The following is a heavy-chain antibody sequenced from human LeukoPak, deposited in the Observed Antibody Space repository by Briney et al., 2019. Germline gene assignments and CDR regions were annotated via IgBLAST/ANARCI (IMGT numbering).Heavy chain of an antibody. J-gene: IGHJ4*02. D-gene: IGHD6-13*01. CDR1: GFTFSRYW. V-gene: IGHV3-7*01. CDR2: INEDGTEI. CDR3: ATETYSSTWTPPKFDF. Sequence: GGSLRLSCAASGFTFSRYWMNWIRQAPGKGREWVANINEDGTEIYYIDAVRGRFTISRDNAKNSLFLQMNSLRGEDTAFYYCATETYSSTWTPPKFDFWGRGTLVTVSS.